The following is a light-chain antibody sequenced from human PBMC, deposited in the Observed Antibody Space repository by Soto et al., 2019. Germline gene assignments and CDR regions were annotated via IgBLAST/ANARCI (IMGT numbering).Light chain of an antibody. CDR1: QSITGW. CDR2: DVS. J-gene: IGKJ1*01. V-gene: IGKV1-5*01. CDR3: QQHDSYSAT. Sequence: DIQMTQSPSTLSASVGDRVTITCRASQSITGWLAWFQQKPGIPPKLLIYDVSALIRGVPSRFSGSGSGTEFTLTISSLQPDDFATYYCQQHDSYSATFGQGTKVDIK.